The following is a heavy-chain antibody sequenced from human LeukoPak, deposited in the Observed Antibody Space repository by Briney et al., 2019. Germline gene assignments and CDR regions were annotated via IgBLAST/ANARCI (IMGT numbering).Heavy chain of an antibody. CDR1: GFTFSNYW. CDR2: INPDGSTI. D-gene: IGHD1-7*01. CDR3: ATAGNYRFDY. J-gene: IGHJ4*02. V-gene: IGHV3-74*01. Sequence: GGSLRLSCAASGFTFSNYWVHWVSQAPGKGLVWVSRINPDGSTINYADSVKGRFTISRDNAKNTLCLQMNSLRAEDTAVYYCATAGNYRFDYWGQGTLVTVSS.